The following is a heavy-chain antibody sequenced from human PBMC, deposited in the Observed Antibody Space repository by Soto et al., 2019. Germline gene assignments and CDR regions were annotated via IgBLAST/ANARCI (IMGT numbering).Heavy chain of an antibody. CDR3: AKDLGAITIFGVVIRYYYYYGMDV. Sequence: EVQLLESGGGLGQPGGSLRLSCAASGFTFSSYAMSWVRQAPGKGLEWVSAISGSGGSTYYADSVKGRFTISRDNSKNTLYLQMNSLRAEDTAVYYCAKDLGAITIFGVVIRYYYYYGMDVWGQGTTVTVSS. J-gene: IGHJ6*02. CDR1: GFTFSSYA. D-gene: IGHD3-3*01. V-gene: IGHV3-23*01. CDR2: ISGSGGST.